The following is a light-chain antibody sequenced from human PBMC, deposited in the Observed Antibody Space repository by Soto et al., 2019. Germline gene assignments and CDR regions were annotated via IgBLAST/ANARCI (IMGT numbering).Light chain of an antibody. CDR2: TAS. CDR3: QQANRFPLT. V-gene: IGKV1D-12*01. Sequence: DVQMTQSPSSVSASVGDRVTITCRASQGFSRWLAWYQQKPGQAPKLLIYTASSLQGGVPSRFSGSGSGTDFALTISSLQPEDFATYYCQQANRFPLTFGQETKVEI. J-gene: IGKJ1*01. CDR1: QGFSRW.